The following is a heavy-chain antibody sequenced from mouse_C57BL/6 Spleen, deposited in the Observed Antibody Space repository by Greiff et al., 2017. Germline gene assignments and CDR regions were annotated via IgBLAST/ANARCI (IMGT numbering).Heavy chain of an antibody. J-gene: IGHJ2*01. Sequence: VQLQQPGAELVRPGSSVKLSCKASGYTFTSYWMHWVKQRPIQGLEWIGNIDPSDSETHYTQKFKDKATLTLDKSSSTAYMQLSSLTSEDSAVYYGAIGGYYQEWGQGTTLTVSS. CDR3: AIGGYYQE. V-gene: IGHV1-52*01. D-gene: IGHD2-3*01. CDR1: GYTFTSYW. CDR2: IDPSDSET.